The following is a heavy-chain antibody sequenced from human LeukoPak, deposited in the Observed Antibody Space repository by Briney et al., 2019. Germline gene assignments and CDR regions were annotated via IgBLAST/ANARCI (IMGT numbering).Heavy chain of an antibody. J-gene: IGHJ3*02. D-gene: IGHD3-10*01. Sequence: GGSLRLSCAASGFTVSSDYMSRVRQAPGKGLEWVSIIYSGGSTYYADSVKGRFTISRDNSKNTLYLQMNSLRAEDTAVYYCARNYYGSGSRAFDIWGQGTMVTVSS. CDR1: GFTVSSDY. V-gene: IGHV3-53*01. CDR3: ARNYYGSGSRAFDI. CDR2: IYSGGST.